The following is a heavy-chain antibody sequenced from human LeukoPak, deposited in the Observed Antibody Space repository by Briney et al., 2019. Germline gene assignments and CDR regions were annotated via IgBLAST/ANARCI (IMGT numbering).Heavy chain of an antibody. Sequence: SKTLSLTCTVSGYSISSGYYWGWIRQPPGKGLEWIGSIYHSGSTYYNPSLKSRVTISVDTSKNQFSLKLSSVTAADTAVYYCARDRLGRYFDWLLAWFDPWGQGTLVTVSS. V-gene: IGHV4-38-2*02. CDR3: ARDRLGRYFDWLLAWFDP. J-gene: IGHJ5*02. CDR1: GYSISSGYY. CDR2: IYHSGST. D-gene: IGHD3-9*01.